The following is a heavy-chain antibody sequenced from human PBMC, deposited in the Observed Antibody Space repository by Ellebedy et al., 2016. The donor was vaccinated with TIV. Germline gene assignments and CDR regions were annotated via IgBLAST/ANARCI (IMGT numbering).Heavy chain of an antibody. CDR3: ARGKSGTYIHHAFDS. CDR2: ISNTGSRT. V-gene: IGHV3-23*01. J-gene: IGHJ4*02. D-gene: IGHD1-14*01. Sequence: GESLKISCAASGFTFSSYAMSWVRQAPGKGLEWVSTISNTGSRTYYADSVKGRFTISRDNSKNTLYLQMNSLGAEDTAIYYCARGKSGTYIHHAFDSWGQGALVTVSS. CDR1: GFTFSSYA.